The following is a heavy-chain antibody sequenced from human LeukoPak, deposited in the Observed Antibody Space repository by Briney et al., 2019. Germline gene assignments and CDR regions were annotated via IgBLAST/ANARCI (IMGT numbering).Heavy chain of an antibody. V-gene: IGHV3-23*01. J-gene: IGHJ4*02. CDR1: GFTFSSYA. D-gene: IGHD3-22*01. CDR3: AKGPYYYDSSGYYY. Sequence: GGSLRLSCAASGFTFSSYAMSWVRQAPGKGLEWVSANSGSGGSTYYADSVKGRFTISRDNSKNTLYLQMNSLRAEDTAVYYCAKGPYYYDSSGYYYWGQGTLVTVSS. CDR2: NSGSGGST.